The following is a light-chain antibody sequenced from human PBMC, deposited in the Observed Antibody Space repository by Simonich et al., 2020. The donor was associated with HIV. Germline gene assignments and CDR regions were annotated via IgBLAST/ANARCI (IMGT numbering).Light chain of an antibody. CDR3: QQSYNTLSIT. CDR1: QSISSY. CDR2: AAS. Sequence: DIQMTQSPSSLSASVGDRVTITCRTSQSISSYLNWYQHKPGKAPKLLIYAASSLQSGVPSRFSCSGSGTDFTLTISSLQPEDFATYYCQQSYNTLSITFGQGTRLEIK. J-gene: IGKJ5*01. V-gene: IGKV1-39*01.